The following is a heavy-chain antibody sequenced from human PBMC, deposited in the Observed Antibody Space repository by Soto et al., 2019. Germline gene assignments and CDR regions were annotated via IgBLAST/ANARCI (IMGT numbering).Heavy chain of an antibody. J-gene: IGHJ5*02. CDR3: ARGDYSNYLRAWFDP. CDR2: IYPGDSDT. Sequence: GESLKISCKGSGYSFTSYWIGWVRQMPGKGLEWMGIIYPGDSDTRYSPSFQGQVTISADKSISTAYLQWSSLKASDTAMYYCARGDYSNYLRAWFDPWGQGTLVTVSS. D-gene: IGHD4-4*01. CDR1: GYSFTSYW. V-gene: IGHV5-51*01.